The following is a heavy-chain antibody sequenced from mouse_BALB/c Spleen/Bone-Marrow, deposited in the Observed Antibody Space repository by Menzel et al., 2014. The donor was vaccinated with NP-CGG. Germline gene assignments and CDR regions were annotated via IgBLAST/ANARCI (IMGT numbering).Heavy chain of an antibody. Sequence: VQLQQSGAELGMPGASVKTSCKASGYTFTDNWIYWVKQRPGQGLEWIGAIDTSDSYTNYNQKSMGKASLTVDASSSTAYMQVSSLTSDDSAVYYCARGGHDFSLDYWGQGTSVTVSS. CDR3: ARGGHDFSLDY. D-gene: IGHD2-4*01. CDR1: GYTFTDNW. J-gene: IGHJ4*01. V-gene: IGHV1-69*01. CDR2: IDTSDSYT.